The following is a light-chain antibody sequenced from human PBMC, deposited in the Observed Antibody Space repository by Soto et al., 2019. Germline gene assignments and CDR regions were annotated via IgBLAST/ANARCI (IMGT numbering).Light chain of an antibody. CDR2: AAS. J-gene: IGKJ4*01. V-gene: IGKV3-15*01. CDR1: LSVAGN. CDR3: QQYNNWVLT. Sequence: EIVMTQSPATLSVSPGERATLSCRASLSVAGNLAWYQQKPGQAPRLLIYAASTRATGIPARFSGSGSGTEFTLTISSLQSEDFAVYFCQQYNNWVLTFGGGTKVEMK.